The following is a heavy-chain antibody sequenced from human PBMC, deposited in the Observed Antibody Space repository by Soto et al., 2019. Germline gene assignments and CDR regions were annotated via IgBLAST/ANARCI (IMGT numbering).Heavy chain of an antibody. CDR2: INHSGST. CDR3: ARVSYYDSSRKGYYFDY. CDR1: GGSFSGYY. D-gene: IGHD3-22*01. J-gene: IGHJ4*02. V-gene: IGHV4-34*01. Sequence: PSETLSLTCAVYGGSFSGYYWSWIRQPPGKGLEWIGEINHSGSTNYNPSLKSRVTISVDTSKNQFSLKLSSVTAADTAVYYCARVSYYDSSRKGYYFDYWGQGTLVTVSS.